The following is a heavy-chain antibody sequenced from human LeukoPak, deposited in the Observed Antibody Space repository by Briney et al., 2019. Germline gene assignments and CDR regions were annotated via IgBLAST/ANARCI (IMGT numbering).Heavy chain of an antibody. CDR1: GYSFTGYY. Sequence: ASVKVSCKASGYSFTGYYMHWVRQAPGQGLEWMGWINPKSGGTNYAQKFQGRVTMTRDTSISTAYMELSRLTSDDTAVYYCASSSHTVLTAVRDYWFDPWGQGTLVTVSS. D-gene: IGHD2-8*01. J-gene: IGHJ5*02. CDR3: ASSSHTVLTAVRDYWFDP. V-gene: IGHV1-2*02. CDR2: INPKSGGT.